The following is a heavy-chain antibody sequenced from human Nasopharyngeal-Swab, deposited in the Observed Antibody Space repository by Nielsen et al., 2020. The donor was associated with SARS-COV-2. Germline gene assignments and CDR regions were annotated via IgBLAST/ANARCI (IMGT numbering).Heavy chain of an antibody. CDR2: ISYDGSNK. V-gene: IGHV3-30*18. Sequence: GESLKISCAASGFTFSSYGMHWVRQAPGKGLEWVAVISYDGSNKYYADSVKGQFTISRDNSKNTLYLQMNSLRAEDTAVYYCAKDGGGFREPFYGMDVWGQGTTVTVSS. J-gene: IGHJ6*02. CDR1: GFTFSSYG. D-gene: IGHD3-10*01. CDR3: AKDGGGFREPFYGMDV.